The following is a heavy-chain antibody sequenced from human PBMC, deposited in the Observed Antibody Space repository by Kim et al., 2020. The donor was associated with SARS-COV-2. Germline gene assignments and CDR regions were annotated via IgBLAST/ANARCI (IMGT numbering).Heavy chain of an antibody. CDR1: GFTFDDYA. Sequence: GGSLRLSCAASGFTFDDYAMHWVRQAPGKGLEWVSGISWNSGSIGYADSVKGRFTISRDNAKNSLYLQMNSLRAEDTALYYCAKDAGNTGADYYDSSGYSNWFDPWGQGTLVTVSS. CDR3: AKDAGNTGADYYDSSGYSNWFDP. J-gene: IGHJ5*02. V-gene: IGHV3-9*01. D-gene: IGHD3-22*01. CDR2: ISWNSGSI.